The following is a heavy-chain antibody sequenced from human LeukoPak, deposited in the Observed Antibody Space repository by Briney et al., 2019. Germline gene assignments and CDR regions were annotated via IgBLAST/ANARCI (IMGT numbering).Heavy chain of an antibody. CDR3: ARASYCSGGICYYYY. J-gene: IGHJ4*02. CDR1: GFTFNSYT. D-gene: IGHD2-15*01. CDR2: RSVSLSST. Sequence: GGPLRLSCVASGFTFNSYTMSGVRQAPGKALEGVATRSVSLSSTYYADSVKGRFTISRDNSKNTLYLQVNSLRAEDTAVYYCARASYCSGGICYYYYWGQGSLVSVSS. V-gene: IGHV3-23*01.